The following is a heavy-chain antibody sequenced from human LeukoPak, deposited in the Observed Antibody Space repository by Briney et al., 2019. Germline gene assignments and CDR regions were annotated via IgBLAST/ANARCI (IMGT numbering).Heavy chain of an antibody. Sequence: SETLSLTCTVSGGSISSYYWSWIRQPPGKGLEWIGYIHYSGSTNYNPSLKSRVTISVDTSKNQFSLKLSSVTAADTAVYYCARHPPSIAAAGGVDYWGQGTLVTVSS. D-gene: IGHD6-13*01. CDR1: GGSISSYY. CDR2: IHYSGST. J-gene: IGHJ4*02. CDR3: ARHPPSIAAAGGVDY. V-gene: IGHV4-59*08.